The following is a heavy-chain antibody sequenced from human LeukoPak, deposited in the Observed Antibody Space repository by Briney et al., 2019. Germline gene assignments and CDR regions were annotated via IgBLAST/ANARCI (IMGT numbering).Heavy chain of an antibody. J-gene: IGHJ3*02. CDR1: GGSINSYY. Sequence: PSETLSLTCIVSGGSINSYYWSWIRQPPGKGLEWIGYIYNSETINYNPSLTSRVTISLDTSKNQVSLKLTSVTAADTAVYYCVRVGGASSILSAFDIWGQGTMVTVSS. CDR2: IYNSETI. CDR3: VRVGGASSILSAFDI. V-gene: IGHV4-59*01. D-gene: IGHD6-6*01.